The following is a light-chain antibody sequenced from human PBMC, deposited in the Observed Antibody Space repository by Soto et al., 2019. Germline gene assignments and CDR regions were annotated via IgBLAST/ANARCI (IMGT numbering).Light chain of an antibody. CDR2: GSS. Sequence: EIVMTHSPATQSVSPGERATLSCRASQSISTNLAWYQQKPGQAPRLLIYGSSTRATGIPARFSGSGSGTEFTLTISSLQSEDFAVYYCQQYQNWPYTFGQGTKLEIK. V-gene: IGKV3-15*01. CDR3: QQYQNWPYT. CDR1: QSISTN. J-gene: IGKJ2*01.